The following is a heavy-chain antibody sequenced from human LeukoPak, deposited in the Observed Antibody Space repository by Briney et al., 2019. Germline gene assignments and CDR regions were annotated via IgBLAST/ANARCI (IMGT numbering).Heavy chain of an antibody. CDR2: IHYSGSA. CDR1: GGSIRSGAYF. Sequence: SQTLSLTCTVSGGSIRSGAYFWSWIRQRPGKGLQWIEYIHYSGSAYYNPSLKSRITVSVDTTKNQFSLKLSSVTAADTAVYYCARERDSNYYDSRGYSDALDIWGQGTMATVSS. CDR3: ARERDSNYYDSRGYSDALDI. J-gene: IGHJ3*02. V-gene: IGHV4-31*03. D-gene: IGHD3-22*01.